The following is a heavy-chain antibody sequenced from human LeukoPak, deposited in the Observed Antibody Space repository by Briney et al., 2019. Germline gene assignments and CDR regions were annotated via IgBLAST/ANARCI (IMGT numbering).Heavy chain of an antibody. J-gene: IGHJ4*02. CDR2: ISGSGGST. V-gene: IGHV3-23*01. CDR3: AKDGLWSGYSLDY. Sequence: GGSLRLSCAASGFTFSSYAMSWVRQAPGKGPEWVSAISGSGGSTYYADSVKGRFTISRDNSKNTLYLQMNSLRAEDTAVYYCAKDGLWSGYSLDYWGQGTLVTVSS. CDR1: GFTFSSYA. D-gene: IGHD3-3*01.